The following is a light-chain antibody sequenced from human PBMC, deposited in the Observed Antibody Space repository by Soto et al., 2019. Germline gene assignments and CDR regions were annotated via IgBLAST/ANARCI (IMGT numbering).Light chain of an antibody. V-gene: IGKV3-15*01. CDR2: GAS. CDR3: QQYYNCRPTT. Sequence: EIMMKKSAVTLSVSPGERATLSCRASQSVSSNLAWYQQKPGQAPRLLIYGASTRATGIPARFSGSGSGTEFTLTISSLQSEDFAVYFCQQYYNCRPTTFATGTKVVI. J-gene: IGKJ3*01. CDR1: QSVSSN.